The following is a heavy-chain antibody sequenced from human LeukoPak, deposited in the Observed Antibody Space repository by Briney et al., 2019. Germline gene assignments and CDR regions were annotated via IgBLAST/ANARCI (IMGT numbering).Heavy chain of an antibody. CDR3: ARGYSRSRPTAMDY. D-gene: IGHD6-13*01. CDR2: INPNSGGT. J-gene: IGHJ4*02. CDR1: GYTFTGYY. V-gene: IGHV1-2*02. Sequence: GASVKVSCKASGYTFTGYYMHWVRQAPGQGLEWMGWINPNSGGTNYAQKFQGRVTMTRDTSISTAYMELSRLRSDDTAVYYCARGYSRSRPTAMDYWGQGTLVTVSS.